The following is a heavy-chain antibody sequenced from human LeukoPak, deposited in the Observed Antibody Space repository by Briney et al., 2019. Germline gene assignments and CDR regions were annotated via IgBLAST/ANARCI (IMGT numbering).Heavy chain of an antibody. V-gene: IGHV3-33*01. CDR2: IYYDGSVK. J-gene: IGHJ4*02. CDR3: ARGGGVDAAMALDY. Sequence: PGGSLRLSCAASGFTFNIYAMHWVRQAPDQGLEWVAIIYYDGSVKYYADSVKGRFTISRDSSKNTVYLIMNRLRADDTAVYYFARGGGVDAAMALDYWGQGTLVAVSS. CDR1: GFTFNIYA. D-gene: IGHD5-18*01.